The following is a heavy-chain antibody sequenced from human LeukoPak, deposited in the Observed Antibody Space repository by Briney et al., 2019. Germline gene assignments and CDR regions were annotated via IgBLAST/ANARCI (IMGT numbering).Heavy chain of an antibody. J-gene: IGHJ4*02. CDR1: GGSISSGDYY. V-gene: IGHV4-30-4*08. CDR2: IYYSGST. Sequence: PSETLSLTCTVSGGSISSGDYYWSWIRQPPGKGLEWIGYIYYSGSTYYNPSLKSRVTISVDTSKNQFSLNLSSMTAADTAVYYCARDSLYNFWSGYYHTTYYFDYWGQGTLVTVSS. D-gene: IGHD3-3*01. CDR3: ARDSLYNFWSGYYHTTYYFDY.